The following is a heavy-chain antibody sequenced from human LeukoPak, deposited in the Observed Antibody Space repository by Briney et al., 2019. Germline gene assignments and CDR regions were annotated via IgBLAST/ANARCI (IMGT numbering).Heavy chain of an antibody. D-gene: IGHD5-18*01. CDR2: IREERGQE. V-gene: IGHV3-7*03. J-gene: IGHJ5*02. CDR3: ASLDTAKQPLANH. Sequence: RQAXXXXXEWVANIREERGQEYYVDSVKGRFTISKNSAKNSLYLQMNTLRVEDTAMYYCASLDTAKQPLANHWGQGTLVTVSS.